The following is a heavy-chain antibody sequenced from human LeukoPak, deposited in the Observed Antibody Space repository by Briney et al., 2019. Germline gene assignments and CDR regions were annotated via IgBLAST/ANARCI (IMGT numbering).Heavy chain of an antibody. Sequence: GGSLRLSCAASGFTFSDYYMSWIRQAPGKGLEWVSYISSSGSTIDYADSVKGRFTISRDNAKNSLYLQLDSLKAEDTAVYYCSTYRWRYDSSGYDYWGQGTLVAVSS. CDR2: ISSSGSTI. J-gene: IGHJ4*02. D-gene: IGHD3-22*01. V-gene: IGHV3-11*01. CDR1: GFTFSDYY. CDR3: STYRWRYDSSGYDY.